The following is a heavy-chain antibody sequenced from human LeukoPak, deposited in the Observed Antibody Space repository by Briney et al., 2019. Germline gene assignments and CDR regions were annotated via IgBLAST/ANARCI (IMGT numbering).Heavy chain of an antibody. CDR3: AKVDAVPYDSSGYYPFDY. D-gene: IGHD3-22*01. J-gene: IGHJ4*02. CDR1: GFTFSSYG. Sequence: PGGSLRLSCAASGFTFSSYGMHWVRQAPGKGLEWVSVISYDGSNKYYADSVKGRFTISRDNSKNTLYLQMNSLRAEDTAVYYCAKVDAVPYDSSGYYPFDYWGQGTLVTVSS. V-gene: IGHV3-30*18. CDR2: ISYDGSNK.